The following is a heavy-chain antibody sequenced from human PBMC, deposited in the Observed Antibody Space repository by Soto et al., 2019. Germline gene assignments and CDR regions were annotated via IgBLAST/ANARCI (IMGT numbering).Heavy chain of an antibody. J-gene: IGHJ4*02. Sequence: QVQLQESGPGLVKPSQTLSLTCTVSGGSISSGGYYWSWIRQHPGKGLEWNGYIYYSGSTYYNPSLKSRVTISVDTSKNQFSLKLISVTAADTAVYYCARAPLWFGESYPYNQYYFDYWGQGTLVTVSS. V-gene: IGHV4-31*03. CDR2: IYYSGST. CDR3: ARAPLWFGESYPYNQYYFDY. CDR1: GGSISSGGYY. D-gene: IGHD3-10*01.